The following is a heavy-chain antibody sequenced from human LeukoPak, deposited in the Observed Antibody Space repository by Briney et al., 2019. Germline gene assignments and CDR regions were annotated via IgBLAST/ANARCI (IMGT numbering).Heavy chain of an antibody. Sequence: GGSLRLSCAASGFTFDDYTMHWVRQAPGKGLEWVSLISWDGGSTYYADSVKGRFTISRDNSKNSLYLQMNSLRTEDTALYYCAKGGEAYYYYYYMDVWGKGTTVTISS. V-gene: IGHV3-43*01. D-gene: IGHD2-21*01. CDR3: AKGGEAYYYYYYMDV. J-gene: IGHJ6*03. CDR1: GFTFDDYT. CDR2: ISWDGGST.